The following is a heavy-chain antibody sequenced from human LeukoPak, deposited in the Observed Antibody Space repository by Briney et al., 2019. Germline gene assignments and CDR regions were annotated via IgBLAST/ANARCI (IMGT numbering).Heavy chain of an antibody. CDR2: NTSSSSYI. J-gene: IGHJ4*02. Sequence: GGSLRLSCAASGFTFSSYGMNWVRQAHGKGVEWVSSNTSSSSYIYYADSVKGRFTISRDNAKNSLYLQMNSLRAEDTAVYYCARSYSSSRGTFDYWGQGTLVTVSS. CDR3: ARSYSSSRGTFDY. D-gene: IGHD6-6*01. V-gene: IGHV3-21*01. CDR1: GFTFSSYG.